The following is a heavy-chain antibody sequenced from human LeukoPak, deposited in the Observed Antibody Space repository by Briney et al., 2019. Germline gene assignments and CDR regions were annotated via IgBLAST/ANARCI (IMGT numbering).Heavy chain of an antibody. J-gene: IGHJ4*02. CDR1: GFTFSSYA. Sequence: GRSLRLSCAASGFTFSSYAMHWVRQAPGKGLEWVAVISYDGSNKYYADSVKGRFTISRDNSKNTLYLQMNSLRAEDTAVYYCARAQVWDYWGQGTLVTVSS. CDR2: ISYDGSNK. D-gene: IGHD3-16*01. V-gene: IGHV3-30-3*01. CDR3: ARAQVWDY.